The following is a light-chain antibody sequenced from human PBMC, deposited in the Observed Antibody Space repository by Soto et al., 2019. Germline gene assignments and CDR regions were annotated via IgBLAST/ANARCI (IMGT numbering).Light chain of an antibody. V-gene: IGLV2-8*01. CDR3: NEQADHGKHV. CDR1: SNDVGHSSF. J-gene: IGLJ1*01. Sequence: QSALTQPPSASGSPGQSVTISCTGNSNDVGHSSFISWYQQHPGKGPKLIIYEVSKRPSGVPDRFSGSKSGNTASLSVSGLQEEDEAYYFCNEQADHGKHVFGTGTKLTVL. CDR2: EVS.